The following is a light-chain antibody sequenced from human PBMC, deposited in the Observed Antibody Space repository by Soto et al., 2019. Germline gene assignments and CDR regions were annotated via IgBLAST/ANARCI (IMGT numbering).Light chain of an antibody. CDR1: QRVSSN. CDR3: QQSNNWPYT. J-gene: IGKJ2*01. CDR2: GAS. V-gene: IGKV3-15*01. Sequence: EIVMTQSPATLSVSPGERATLSCRASQRVSSNLAWYQQKPGQAPRLLFYGASTRATGLPARFSGSGSGTDFTLTISSLQSEDFAVYYCQQSNNWPYTFGQGTKLEIK.